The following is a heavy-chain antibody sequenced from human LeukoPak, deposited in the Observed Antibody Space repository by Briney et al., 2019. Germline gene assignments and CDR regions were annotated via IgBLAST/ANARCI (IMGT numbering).Heavy chain of an antibody. J-gene: IGHJ4*02. CDR1: GYTFTSYA. D-gene: IGHD6-19*01. CDR2: INAGNGNT. CDR3: ARNPVAGTGRFDY. Sequence: ASVKVSCKASGYTFTSYAMHWVRQAPGQRLEWMGWINAGNGNTKYSQKFQGRVTITRDTSASTAYMELSSLRSEDTAVYYCARNPVAGTGRFDYWGQGTLVTVSS. V-gene: IGHV1-3*01.